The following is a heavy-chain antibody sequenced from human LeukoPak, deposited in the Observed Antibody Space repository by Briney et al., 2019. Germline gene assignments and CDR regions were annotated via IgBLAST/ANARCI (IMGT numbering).Heavy chain of an antibody. D-gene: IGHD1-26*01. CDR3: AKGLAIATTFDY. V-gene: IGHV3-23*01. CDR1: GFTFDDYG. Sequence: GGSLRLSCAASGFTFDDYGMSWVRQAPGKGLEWVSTITGSGDNTYYADSVKGRVTFSRDNSKNALYLQMNSLRGEDTAVYYCAKGLAIATTFDYWGQGTLVTVSS. J-gene: IGHJ4*02. CDR2: ITGSGDNT.